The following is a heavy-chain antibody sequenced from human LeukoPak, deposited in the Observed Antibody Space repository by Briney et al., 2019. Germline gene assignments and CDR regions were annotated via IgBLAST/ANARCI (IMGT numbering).Heavy chain of an antibody. CDR2: ISYEGSNK. D-gene: IGHD6-13*01. J-gene: IGHJ4*02. V-gene: IGHV3-30*18. Sequence: GGSLRLSCEASGFTFSNYGMHWVRQAPGKGLEWVALISYEGSNKYFADSVKGRFTISRDNSKNTLYLQMHSLRADDTAVYYCAKDNVAAAGRYFDYWGQGTLVTVSS. CDR3: AKDNVAAAGRYFDY. CDR1: GFTFSNYG.